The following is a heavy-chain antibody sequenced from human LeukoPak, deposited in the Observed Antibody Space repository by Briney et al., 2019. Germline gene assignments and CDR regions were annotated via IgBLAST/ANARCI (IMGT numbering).Heavy chain of an antibody. CDR3: AKDGRDGYNYKYFDS. CDR1: GFTFENYA. J-gene: IGHJ4*02. Sequence: SLRLSCVASGFTFENYAMFWVRQGPGKGLEWVSRISWRSNNIDYADSVQGRFTVSRDNAKNSLYLQMNSLRAEDTALYYCAKDGRDGYNYKYFDSWGQGTLVTVSS. V-gene: IGHV3-9*01. CDR2: ISWRSNNI. D-gene: IGHD5-24*01.